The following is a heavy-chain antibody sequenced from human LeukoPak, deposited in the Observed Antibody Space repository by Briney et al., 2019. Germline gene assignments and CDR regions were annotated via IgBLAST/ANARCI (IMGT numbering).Heavy chain of an antibody. CDR3: ARSLVVGATYPYH. CDR2: ISSSSSYI. D-gene: IGHD1-26*01. Sequence: GGSLRLSCAASGFTFSSYSMNWVRQAPGKGLEWVSSISSSSSYIYYADSMKGRFTISRDNAKNSLYLQLNSLRAEDTAVYYCARSLVVGATYPYHWGQGTLVTVSS. J-gene: IGHJ5*02. CDR1: GFTFSSYS. V-gene: IGHV3-21*01.